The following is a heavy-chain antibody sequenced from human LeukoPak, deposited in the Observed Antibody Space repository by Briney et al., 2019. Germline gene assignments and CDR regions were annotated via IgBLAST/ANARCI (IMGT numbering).Heavy chain of an antibody. V-gene: IGHV1-46*01. Sequence: ASVKVSCKASGHTFTSYYMHWVRQAPGQGLEWMGIINPSGGSTSYAQKFQGRVTMTRDTSTSTVYMELSSLRSEDTAVYYCASAPRSGYFDYWGQGTLVTVSS. D-gene: IGHD3-10*01. CDR2: INPSGGST. J-gene: IGHJ4*02. CDR3: ASAPRSGYFDY. CDR1: GHTFTSYY.